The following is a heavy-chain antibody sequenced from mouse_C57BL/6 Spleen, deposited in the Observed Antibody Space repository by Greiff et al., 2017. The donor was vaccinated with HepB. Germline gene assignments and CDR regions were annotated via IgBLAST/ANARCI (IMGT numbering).Heavy chain of an antibody. D-gene: IGHD2-2*01. CDR1: GFTFSSYA. Sequence: DVMLVESGGGLVKPGGSLKLSCAASGFTFSSYAMSWVRQTPEKRLEWVATISDGGSYTYYPDNVKGRFTISRDNAKNNLYLQMSHLKSEDTAMYYCARDTTMVTTGFAYWGQGTLVTVSA. CDR2: ISDGGSYT. CDR3: ARDTTMVTTGFAY. V-gene: IGHV5-4*01. J-gene: IGHJ3*01.